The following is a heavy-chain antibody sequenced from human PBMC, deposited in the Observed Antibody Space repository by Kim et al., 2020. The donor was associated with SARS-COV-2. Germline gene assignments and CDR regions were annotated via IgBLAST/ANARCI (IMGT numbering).Heavy chain of an antibody. CDR1: GYPFTDFH. Sequence: ASVKVSCKASGYPFTDFHIHWVRQAPGQGLEWMGWIDPKSGDTHYAQSFQGRVTMTRDTSVSTAYLDLTRLVSDDTATYYCARDEVPTILGMEDVCGQGITVTVSS. V-gene: IGHV1-2*02. CDR2: IDPKSGDT. CDR3: ARDEVPTILGMEDV. D-gene: IGHD3-16*01. J-gene: IGHJ6*02.